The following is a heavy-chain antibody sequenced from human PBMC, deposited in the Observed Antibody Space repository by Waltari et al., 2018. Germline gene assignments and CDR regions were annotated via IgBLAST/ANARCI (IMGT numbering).Heavy chain of an antibody. V-gene: IGHV1-24*01. D-gene: IGHD3-10*01. CDR2: FAPEDGET. J-gene: IGHJ3*02. CDR1: GYTLPELS. Sequence: QVQLVQSGAEVKKPGASVKVSCKVSGYTLPELSMHWVRQAPGKGLEWMGGFAPEDGETNYDQKFQGRVTMTEDTSTDTAYMELSSLRSEDTAVYYCATASTTNPYYKDAFDIWGQGTMVTVSS. CDR3: ATASTTNPYYKDAFDI.